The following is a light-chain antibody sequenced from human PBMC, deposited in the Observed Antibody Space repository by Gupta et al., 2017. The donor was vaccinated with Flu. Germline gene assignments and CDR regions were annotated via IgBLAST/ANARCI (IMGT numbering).Light chain of an antibody. CDR1: AFPHKH. CDR3: YSKDRGGNHRV. J-gene: IGLJ1*01. CDR2: ETK. Sequence: YALTQPPSVSVSPGHTAKITCSGDAFPHKHASWYQPKPGQAPVLVIYETKKRPSGTPERFSASASGTTATLTITGAQGDDEADYYCYSKDRGGNHRVFGSGTKVIV. V-gene: IGLV3-10*01.